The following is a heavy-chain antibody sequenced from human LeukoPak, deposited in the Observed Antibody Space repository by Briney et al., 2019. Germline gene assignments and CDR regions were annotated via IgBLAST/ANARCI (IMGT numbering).Heavy chain of an antibody. CDR1: GITLSNYG. V-gene: IGHV3-23*01. CDR3: AKRGVVIRVILVGFHKEAYYFDS. Sequence: GGSLRLSCAVSGITLSNYGMSWVRQAPGKGLEWVAGIGGSGGRTNYADSVKGRFTISRDNPKNTLYLQMNSLRAEDTAVYFCAKRGVVIRVILVGFHKEAYYFDSWGQGALVIVSS. J-gene: IGHJ4*02. CDR2: IGGSGGRT. D-gene: IGHD3-22*01.